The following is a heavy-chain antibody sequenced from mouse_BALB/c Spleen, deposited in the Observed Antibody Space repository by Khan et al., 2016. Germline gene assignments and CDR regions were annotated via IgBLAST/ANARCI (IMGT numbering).Heavy chain of an antibody. D-gene: IGHD2-2*01. J-gene: IGHJ3*01. CDR3: ARWFLSWFAY. Sequence: EVQLQESGPDLVKPSQSLSLTCTVTGYSITSGYSWHWIRQFPGNKLEWMAYIHYSGTTYYNPSLKSRISITRDTSKNQFFLPLNSVTTEDAARYDCARWFLSWFAYWGQGTLVTVSA. V-gene: IGHV3-1*02. CDR1: GYSITSGYS. CDR2: IHYSGTT.